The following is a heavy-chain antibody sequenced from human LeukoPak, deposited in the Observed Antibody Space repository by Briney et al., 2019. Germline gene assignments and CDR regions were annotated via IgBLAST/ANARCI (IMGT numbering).Heavy chain of an antibody. V-gene: IGHV3-7*01. CDR3: ARGWNYAFRFDY. CDR2: IKQDGSER. CDR1: GFTFSDYW. J-gene: IGHJ4*02. D-gene: IGHD1-7*01. Sequence: GGALRLSCAASGFTFSDYWMTWVGQAPGKGGEGVAHIKQDGSERYYGDSVKGRFTISRDNAKNLVYLQMNSLGAEDTAIYYCARGWNYAFRFDYWGQGTLVTVSS.